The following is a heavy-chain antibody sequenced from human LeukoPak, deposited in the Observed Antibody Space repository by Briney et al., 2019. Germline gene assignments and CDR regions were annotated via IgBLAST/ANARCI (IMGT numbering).Heavy chain of an antibody. J-gene: IGHJ4*02. D-gene: IGHD5-24*01. CDR3: ARERDGRFFDY. V-gene: IGHV3-74*01. Sequence: GGSLRLSCAASGFTFSSYWMHWVRQAPGKGLVWVSRINSDGSSTSYADPVKGRFTISRDNAKNTLYLQMNTLRAEDTAVYYCARERDGRFFDYWGQGTLVTVSS. CDR2: INSDGSST. CDR1: GFTFSSYW.